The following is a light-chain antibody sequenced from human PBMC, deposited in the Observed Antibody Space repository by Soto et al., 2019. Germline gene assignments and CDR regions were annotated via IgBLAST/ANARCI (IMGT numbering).Light chain of an antibody. CDR2: KAS. CDR1: QSISSW. J-gene: IGKJ1*01. V-gene: IGKV1-5*03. CDR3: QQYKTYWS. Sequence: DIQMTQSPSTLSAFVGDRITITCRASQSISSWLAWYQQKPGKAPKVLIYKASSLESGVPSRFSGSGSGTEFTLTISSRQADDFATYYCQQYKTYWSFGQGTKLEIK.